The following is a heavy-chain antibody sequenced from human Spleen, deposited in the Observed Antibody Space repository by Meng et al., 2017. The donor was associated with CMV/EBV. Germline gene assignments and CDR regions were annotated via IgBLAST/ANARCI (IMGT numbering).Heavy chain of an antibody. V-gene: IGHV1-18*04. Sequence: ASVKVSCKAYGYTFTDYYIHWVRQAPGQGLEWMGWVSAYNGDTNYVQKFQGRVTMTADTSTSTAYMELRSLTSDDTAVYYCARRPGYDHHDYWGQGTLVTVSS. D-gene: IGHD2-15*01. CDR3: ARRPGYDHHDY. J-gene: IGHJ4*02. CDR2: VSAYNGDT. CDR1: GYTFTDYY.